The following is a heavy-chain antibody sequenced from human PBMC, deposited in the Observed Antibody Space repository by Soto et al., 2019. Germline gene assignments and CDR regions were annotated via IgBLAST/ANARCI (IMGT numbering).Heavy chain of an antibody. CDR1: GGSISSSSYY. CDR3: ARERGYCSGGSCPVDY. J-gene: IGHJ4*02. CDR2: IYYSGST. V-gene: IGHV4-39*02. D-gene: IGHD2-15*01. Sequence: QLQLQESGPGLVKPSETLSLTCTVSGGSISSSSYYWGWIRQPPGKGLEWIGSIYYSGSTYYNPSPKSRVTISVDTSKNQVSLKLGSVTAADTAVYYCARERGYCSGGSCPVDYWGQGTLVTVSS.